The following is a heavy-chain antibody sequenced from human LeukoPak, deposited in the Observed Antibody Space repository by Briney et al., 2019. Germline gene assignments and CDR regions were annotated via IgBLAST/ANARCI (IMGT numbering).Heavy chain of an antibody. V-gene: IGHV3-11*01. CDR1: GFTFSDYY. D-gene: IGHD5-18*01. CDR2: ISSSGSTI. CDR3: AKDRGYSYGISEY. Sequence: PGGSLRLSCAASGFTFSDYYMSWIRQAPGKGLEWVSYISSSGSTIYYADSVKGQFTISRDNSKNTLYLQMNSLRAEDTAVYYCAKDRGYSYGISEYWGQGTLVTVSS. J-gene: IGHJ4*02.